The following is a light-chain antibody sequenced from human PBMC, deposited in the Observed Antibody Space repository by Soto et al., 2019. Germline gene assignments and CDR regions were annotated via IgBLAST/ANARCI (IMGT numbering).Light chain of an antibody. Sequence: EIVMTQSPATLSVSPGERATLSCRASQSVSSNLAWYQQKPGQAPRLLIYDTSNRATGIPARFSGSGSGTDFTLTISSLETEDFAVYYCQQRSDWPPTFGQGTKVEIK. J-gene: IGKJ1*01. V-gene: IGKV3-11*01. CDR2: DTS. CDR1: QSVSSN. CDR3: QQRSDWPPT.